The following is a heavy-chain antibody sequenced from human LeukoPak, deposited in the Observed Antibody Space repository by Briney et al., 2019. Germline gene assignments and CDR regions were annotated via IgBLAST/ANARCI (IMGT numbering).Heavy chain of an antibody. CDR1: GFGLSNYG. CDR2: IRHDGSNK. Sequence: AGGSLRLSCAASGFGLSNYGMHWVRQAPGKGLEWVAFIRHDGSNKFYGDSVKGRFTVSRDNSKNTLYLEMNSLRLEDTSLYYCAKDSRSYCSGGACFPFDSWGQGTLVTVSS. D-gene: IGHD2-15*01. CDR3: AKDSRSYCSGGACFPFDS. J-gene: IGHJ4*02. V-gene: IGHV3-30*02.